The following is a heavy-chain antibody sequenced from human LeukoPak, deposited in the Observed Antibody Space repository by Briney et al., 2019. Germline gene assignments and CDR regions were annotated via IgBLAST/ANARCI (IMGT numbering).Heavy chain of an antibody. Sequence: ASVKVSCKASGGTFISYAISWVRQAPGQGLEWMGGIIPIFGTANYAQKFQGRVTITADESTSTAYMELSSLRSEDTAVYYCARGGYSSGWYLYYFDYWGQGTLVTVSS. D-gene: IGHD6-19*01. CDR3: ARGGYSSGWYLYYFDY. CDR1: GGTFISYA. J-gene: IGHJ4*02. CDR2: IIPIFGTA. V-gene: IGHV1-69*13.